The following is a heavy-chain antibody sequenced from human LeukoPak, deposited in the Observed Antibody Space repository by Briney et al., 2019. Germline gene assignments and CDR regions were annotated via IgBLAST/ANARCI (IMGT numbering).Heavy chain of an antibody. Sequence: PGGSLRLSCAASGFIFNSYTMNWVRQSPGKGLEWVSSITSSSSYIYYADSVKGRFTISRDNAKNSLYLLMNSLRAEDTAVYYCARDLEVLLWFGELFHYYYYGMDVWGQGTTVTVSS. CDR3: ARDLEVLLWFGELFHYYYYGMDV. CDR2: ITSSSSYI. CDR1: GFIFNSYT. D-gene: IGHD3-10*01. V-gene: IGHV3-21*01. J-gene: IGHJ6*02.